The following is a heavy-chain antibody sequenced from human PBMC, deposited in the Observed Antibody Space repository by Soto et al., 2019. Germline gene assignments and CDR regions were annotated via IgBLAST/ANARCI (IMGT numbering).Heavy chain of an antibody. CDR1: GFTFSRNW. CDR2: IKQDGSEK. Sequence: EVQLVESGGGLVQPGGSLTLSCAASGFTFSRNWMSWVRQAQGKGLEWVANIKQDGSEKYYADAVKGRFTLSRDNVENSLYLQMNSLRAEDTAVYYCARDGDGYPAWGQGTLVTVSS. D-gene: IGHD1-1*01. CDR3: ARDGDGYPA. J-gene: IGHJ5*02. V-gene: IGHV3-7*01.